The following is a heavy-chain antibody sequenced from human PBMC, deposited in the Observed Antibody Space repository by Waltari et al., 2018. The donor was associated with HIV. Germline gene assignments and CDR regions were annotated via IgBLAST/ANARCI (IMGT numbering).Heavy chain of an antibody. J-gene: IGHJ4*02. CDR2: INAGTGNT. CDR3: ARHNSSWYGTFDH. CDR1: GYTFTSYP. D-gene: IGHD6-19*01. Sequence: QVHLLQSGAEVKKPGASVKVSCKASGYTFTSYPIHWLRQAPGQRLEWMAWINAGTGNTKYSQNFHGRVTITRDTSASTAYMELSSLRSEDTAVYYCARHNSSWYGTFDHWGQGTLVTVSS. V-gene: IGHV1-3*01.